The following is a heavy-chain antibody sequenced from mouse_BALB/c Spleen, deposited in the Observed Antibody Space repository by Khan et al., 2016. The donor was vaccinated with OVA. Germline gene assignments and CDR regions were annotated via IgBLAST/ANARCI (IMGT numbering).Heavy chain of an antibody. CDR1: GFNIKDYY. J-gene: IGHJ3*01. CDR2: IDPENGET. V-gene: IGHV14-1*02. CDR3: ARSGYSAWFSY. Sequence: EVQLQESGAELVRPGALVRLSCKSSGFNIKDYYIHWVKQRPEQGLEWIGWIDPENGETVYDPKFQGKASMTADTSSNTAYLQLSSLTSEDTAVYYCARSGYSAWFSYWGQGTLVTVAA.